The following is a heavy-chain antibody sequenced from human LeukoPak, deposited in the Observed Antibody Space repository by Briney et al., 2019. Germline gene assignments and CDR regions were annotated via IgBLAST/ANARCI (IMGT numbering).Heavy chain of an antibody. Sequence: TSETLSLTCTVSGGSISSSSYYWGWIRQPPGKGLEWIGSVYYSGSTYYNPSLKSRVTISVDTSKNQFSLKLSSVTAADTAVYYCARVVAGSGWRTPYYYYYYMDVWGKGTTVTVSS. D-gene: IGHD6-19*01. CDR3: ARVVAGSGWRTPYYYYYYMDV. V-gene: IGHV4-39*07. CDR2: VYYSGST. CDR1: GGSISSSSYY. J-gene: IGHJ6*03.